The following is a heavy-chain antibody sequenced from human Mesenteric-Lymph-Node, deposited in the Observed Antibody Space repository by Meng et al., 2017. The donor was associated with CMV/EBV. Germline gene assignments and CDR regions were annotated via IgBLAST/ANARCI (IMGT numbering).Heavy chain of an antibody. D-gene: IGHD1-26*01. CDR1: GFTFNTYW. CDR2: ISSDGSST. Sequence: GGSLRLSCAASGFTFNTYWMHWVRQAPGKGLVWVSRISSDGSSTSYADSVKGRFTISRDNAKNSLYLQMNSLRVEDTALYYCTRGHSKVGWDHFDPWGQGTLVTVSS. CDR3: TRGHSKVGWDHFDP. V-gene: IGHV3-74*01. J-gene: IGHJ5*02.